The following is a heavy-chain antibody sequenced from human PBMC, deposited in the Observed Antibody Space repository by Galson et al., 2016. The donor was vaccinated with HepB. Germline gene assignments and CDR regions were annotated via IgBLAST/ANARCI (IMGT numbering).Heavy chain of an antibody. CDR3: ARDFCSGGSCSPPLGY. Sequence: SVKVSCTASGYTFGNYGISWVRQAPGQGLQWMAGISAYNGNSNTDYAQKFQGRVSMTTDPSTSTAYMELTSLKSDDTAVYYCARDFCSGGSCSPPLGYWGQGTLVTVSS. D-gene: IGHD2-15*01. J-gene: IGHJ4*02. CDR2: ISAYNGNS. CDR1: GYTFGNYG. V-gene: IGHV1-18*01.